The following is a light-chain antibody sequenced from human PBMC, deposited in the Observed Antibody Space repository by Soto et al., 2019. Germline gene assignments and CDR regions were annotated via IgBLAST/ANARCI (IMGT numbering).Light chain of an antibody. CDR1: QSINKW. CDR2: DSF. V-gene: IGKV1-5*01. CDR3: QHYNGGSPQT. J-gene: IGKJ1*01. Sequence: DIQMTQSPSTLPASVGARVTITCRDGQSINKWLAWYQQKPGKAPKLLMYDSFSLESGVPSRFSGSVSGTEFTLTISSLQPDDFATYYCQHYNGGSPQTFGQGTKVDIK.